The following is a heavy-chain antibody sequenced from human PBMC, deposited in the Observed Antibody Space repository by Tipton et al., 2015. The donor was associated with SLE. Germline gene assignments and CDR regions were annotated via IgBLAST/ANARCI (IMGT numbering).Heavy chain of an antibody. Sequence: VQLVQSGAELKKPGESLKISCRVSGYTFANFWISWVRQTPGKGLEWMGFIYPGDSDTKYSPSFEGQVTISADKSTSTAYVQWNSLKTSDSAMYYCARHEYSGYDRGAGNWGQGTLVTVSS. J-gene: IGHJ4*02. V-gene: IGHV5-51*01. D-gene: IGHD5-12*01. CDR1: GYTFANFW. CDR3: ARHEYSGYDRGAGN. CDR2: IYPGDSDT.